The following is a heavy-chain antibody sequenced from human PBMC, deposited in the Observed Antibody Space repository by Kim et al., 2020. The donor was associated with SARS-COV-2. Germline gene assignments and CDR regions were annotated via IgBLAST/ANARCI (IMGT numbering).Heavy chain of an antibody. D-gene: IGHD5-18*01. CDR3: AREVDTASRSFGHYFDY. J-gene: IGHJ4*02. CDR2: IKQDGSEK. V-gene: IGHV3-7*03. Sequence: GGSLRLSCAASGFTFSSYWMSWVRQAPGKGLEWVANIKQDGSEKYYVDSVKGRFTISRDNAKNSLYLQMNSLRAEDTAVYYCAREVDTASRSFGHYFDYWGQGTLVTVSS. CDR1: GFTFSSYW.